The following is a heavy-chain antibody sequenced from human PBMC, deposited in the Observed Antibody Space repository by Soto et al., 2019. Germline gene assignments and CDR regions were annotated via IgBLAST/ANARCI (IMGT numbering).Heavy chain of an antibody. CDR3: ANYFMSRPWFDF. CDR2: INYRWPA. D-gene: IGHD6-6*01. V-gene: IGHV4-39*02. CDR1: GGSINNSTSF. J-gene: IGHJ5*01. Sequence: TSETLSLTXSVSGGSINNSTSFWGWLRQSPGKGLEWIATINYRWPAEYNPSLKSRVTISVDRSRNVLSLQMNYVTAPDTAVYYCANYFMSRPWFDFWGPGTLVTVSS.